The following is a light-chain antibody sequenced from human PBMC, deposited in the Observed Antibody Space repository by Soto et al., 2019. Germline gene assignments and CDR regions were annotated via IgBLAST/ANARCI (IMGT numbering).Light chain of an antibody. J-gene: IGLJ2*01. CDR1: SSDVGSYNL. CDR2: EGS. CDR3: CSYAGSSTLVV. Sequence: QSALTQPASVSGSPGQSITISCTGTSSDVGSYNLVSWYQQHPGKAPKLMIYEGSKRPSGVSNRFSGSKSGNTASLTISGLQAEDDADYCCCSYAGSSTLVVFGGGTTLTVL. V-gene: IGLV2-23*01.